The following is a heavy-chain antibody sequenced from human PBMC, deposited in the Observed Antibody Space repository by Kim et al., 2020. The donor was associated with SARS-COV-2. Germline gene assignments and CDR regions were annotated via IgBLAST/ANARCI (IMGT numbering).Heavy chain of an antibody. CDR1: GGSISSGDYY. Sequence: SETLSLTCTVSGGSISSGDYYWSWIRQPPGKGLEWIGYIYYSGSTYYNPSLKSRLTISVDTSKNQLSLKLTSVTAADTAVYYCARTDSVDYGNWFDPWGQATLVTVSS. CDR3: ARTDSVDYGNWFDP. D-gene: IGHD4-17*01. V-gene: IGHV4-30-4*01. CDR2: IYYSGST. J-gene: IGHJ5*02.